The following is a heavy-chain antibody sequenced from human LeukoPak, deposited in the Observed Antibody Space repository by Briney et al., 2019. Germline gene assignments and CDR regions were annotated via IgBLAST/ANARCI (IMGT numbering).Heavy chain of an antibody. CDR1: GGTFSSYA. J-gene: IGHJ6*02. D-gene: IGHD3-9*01. CDR2: IIPIFGTA. V-gene: IGHV1-69*13. CDR3: ARGAGGYFDPTAYGSMDV. Sequence: ASVKVSCKASGGTFSSYAISWVRQAPGQGLEWMGGIIPIFGTANYAQRFQGRVTITADESTSTAYMELSSLRSEDTAVYYCARGAGGYFDPTAYGSMDVWGQGTTVTVSS.